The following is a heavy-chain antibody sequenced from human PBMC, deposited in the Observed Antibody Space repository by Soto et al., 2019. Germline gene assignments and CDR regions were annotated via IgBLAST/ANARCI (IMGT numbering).Heavy chain of an antibody. V-gene: IGHV3-33*01. CDR2: IWYDGSNK. D-gene: IGHD2-2*01. CDR3: ARDRRYCSSTSCYFLDY. J-gene: IGHJ4*02. Sequence: QVQLVESEGGVVQPGRSLRLSCAASGFTFSSYGMHWVRQAPGKGLEWVAVIWYDGSNKYYADSVKGRFTISRDNSKNTLYLQMNSLRAEDTAVYYCARDRRYCSSTSCYFLDYWGQGTLVTVSS. CDR1: GFTFSSYG.